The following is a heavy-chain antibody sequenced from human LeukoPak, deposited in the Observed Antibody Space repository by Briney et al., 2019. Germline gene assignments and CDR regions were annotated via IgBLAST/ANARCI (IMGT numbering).Heavy chain of an antibody. CDR1: GFTFSSYG. CDR2: ISYDGSNK. V-gene: IGHV3-30*03. D-gene: IGHD6-13*01. Sequence: GGSLRLSCAASGFTFSSYGMHWVRQAPGKGLEWVAVISYDGSNKYYADSVKGRFTISRDNSKNTLYLQMNSLRAEDTAVYYCAREGIAAESAFDYWGQGTLVTVSS. CDR3: AREGIAAESAFDY. J-gene: IGHJ4*02.